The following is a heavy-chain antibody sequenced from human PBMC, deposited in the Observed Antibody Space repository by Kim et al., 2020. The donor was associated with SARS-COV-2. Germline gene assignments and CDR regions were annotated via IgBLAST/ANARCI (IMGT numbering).Heavy chain of an antibody. CDR1: GGTFSSYA. Sequence: SVKVSCKASGGTFSSYAISWVRQAPGQGLEWMGGIIPIFGTANYAQKFQGRVTITADESTSTAYMELSSLRSEDTAVYYCARAGGSWQLWLMNWFDPWGQGTLVTVSS. D-gene: IGHD6-6*01. J-gene: IGHJ5*02. V-gene: IGHV1-69*13. CDR2: IIPIFGTA. CDR3: ARAGGSWQLWLMNWFDP.